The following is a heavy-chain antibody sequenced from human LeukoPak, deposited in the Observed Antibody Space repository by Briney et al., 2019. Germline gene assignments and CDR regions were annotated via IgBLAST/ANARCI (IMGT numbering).Heavy chain of an antibody. CDR2: LYHSGTT. CDR1: GYSIAHGFF. Sequence: PSETLSLTCTVSGYSIAHGFFWAWIRPPPGGGLEWIGSLYHSGTTYYNTSLKGRISTSVDTSKNQFSLKLRLVTAADTAVYYCARVEVPRDINDWYFDLWGRGTLVTVSS. J-gene: IGHJ2*01. D-gene: IGHD2-15*01. V-gene: IGHV4-38-2*02. CDR3: ARVEVPRDINDWYFDL.